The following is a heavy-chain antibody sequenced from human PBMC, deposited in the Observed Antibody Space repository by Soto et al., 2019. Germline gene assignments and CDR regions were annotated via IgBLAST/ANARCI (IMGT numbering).Heavy chain of an antibody. CDR3: ARGVAGSGFDL. J-gene: IGHJ4*02. Sequence: SQTLSLTCAISRDSVSSNTAAWNCIRSSPSRGLEWLGRTYYRSNWRHDYAVSVKSRITVNPDTSKNHFSLQLNSVTPDDTAVYYCARGVAGSGFDLWGQGTLVTVSS. CDR2: TYYRSNWRH. CDR1: RDSVSSNTAA. D-gene: IGHD6-19*01. V-gene: IGHV6-1*01.